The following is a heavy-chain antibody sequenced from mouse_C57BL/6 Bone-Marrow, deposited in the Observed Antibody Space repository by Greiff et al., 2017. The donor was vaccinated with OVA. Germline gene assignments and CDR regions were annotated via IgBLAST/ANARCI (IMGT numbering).Heavy chain of an antibody. V-gene: IGHV1-5*01. D-gene: IGHD1-1*01. Sequence: EVQLQQSGTVLARPGASVKMSCKTSGYTFTSYWMHWVKQRPGQGLEWIGAIYPGNSDTSYNQKFKGKAKLTAVTSASTAYMELSSLTNEDSAVYYCTRGSGSSVGYFDYWGQGTTLTVSS. CDR2: IYPGNSDT. J-gene: IGHJ2*01. CDR1: GYTFTSYW. CDR3: TRGSGSSVGYFDY.